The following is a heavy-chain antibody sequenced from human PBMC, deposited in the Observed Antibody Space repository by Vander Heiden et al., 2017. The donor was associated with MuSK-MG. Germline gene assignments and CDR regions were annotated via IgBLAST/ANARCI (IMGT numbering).Heavy chain of an antibody. CDR3: AAGLRADY. CDR2: LNGRDDTV. V-gene: IGHV3-11*01. D-gene: IGHD3-16*01. J-gene: IGHJ4*02. CDR1: GFTFSDYY. Sequence: QVQLLESGGGLVKPGGSLRLPCAAAGFTFSDYYMSWIRQAQGKGLEWVSYLNGRDDTVYYADSVRGRFTISRDNAKNSLYLQMNSLRGEDTAVYYCAAGLRADYWGQGTLVTVSS.